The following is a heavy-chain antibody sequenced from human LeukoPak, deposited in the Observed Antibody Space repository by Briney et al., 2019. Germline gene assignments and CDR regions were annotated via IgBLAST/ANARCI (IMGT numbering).Heavy chain of an antibody. V-gene: IGHV1-2*02. CDR3: ARVGRGDGYNWSPYYYYMDV. CDR1: GYTFTGYY. D-gene: IGHD5-24*01. Sequence: ASVKVSCKASGYTFTGYYMHWVRQAPGQGLEWMGWISPNSGGTNYAQKFQGRVTMTRDTSISTAYMELSRLRSDDTAVYYCARVGRGDGYNWSPYYYYMDVWGKGTTVTVS. J-gene: IGHJ6*03. CDR2: ISPNSGGT.